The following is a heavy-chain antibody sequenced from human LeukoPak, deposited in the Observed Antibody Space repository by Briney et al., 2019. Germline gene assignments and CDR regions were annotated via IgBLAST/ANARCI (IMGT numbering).Heavy chain of an antibody. D-gene: IGHD5-12*01. Sequence: SETLSLTCAVYGGSFSGYYWSWIRQPPGKGLEWIGSIYYSGSTYYNPSLKSRVTISVDTSKNQFSLKLSSVTAADTAVYYCARHAAPITPYYYYYMDVWGKGTRSPSP. CDR2: IYYSGST. J-gene: IGHJ6*03. CDR1: GGSFSGYY. V-gene: IGHV4-34*01. CDR3: ARHAAPITPYYYYYMDV.